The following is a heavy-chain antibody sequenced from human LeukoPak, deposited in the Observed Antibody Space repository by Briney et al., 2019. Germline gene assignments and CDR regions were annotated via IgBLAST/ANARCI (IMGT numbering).Heavy chain of an antibody. V-gene: IGHV3-74*01. D-gene: IGHD3-3*01. CDR2: INSDGSST. CDR3: ARDPPYDFWSGGEDY. J-gene: IGHJ4*02. Sequence: PGGSLRLSCAASGFTFSSYWMHWVRQAPGKGLVWVSRINSDGSSTSYADSVKGRFTISRDNAKNTLYLQMNSLRAEDTAVYYCARDPPYDFWSGGEDYWGQGTLVTVSS. CDR1: GFTFSSYW.